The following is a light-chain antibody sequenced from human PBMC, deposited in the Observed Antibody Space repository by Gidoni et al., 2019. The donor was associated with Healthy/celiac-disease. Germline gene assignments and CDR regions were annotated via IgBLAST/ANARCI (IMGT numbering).Light chain of an antibody. CDR3: QQSYSTPQGVT. CDR1: QSISSY. Sequence: DIQMTQSPSSLSASVGDRVTITCRASQSISSYLNWYQQKPGKAPKLLIYAASSLQSGVPSRFSGSGSGTDFTLTISSLQPEDFATYYCQQSYSTPQGVTFGQGTKVEIK. CDR2: AAS. V-gene: IGKV1-39*01. J-gene: IGKJ1*01.